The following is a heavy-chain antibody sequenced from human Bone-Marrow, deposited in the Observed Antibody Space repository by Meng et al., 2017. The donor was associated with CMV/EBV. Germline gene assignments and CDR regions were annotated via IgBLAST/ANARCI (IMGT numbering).Heavy chain of an antibody. Sequence: GGSLRLSCAASGFTFSSYSMNWVRQAPGKGLEWVGFIRSKAYGGTTEYAASVKGRFTISRDDSKSIAYLQMNSLKTEDTAVYYCTPYCSSTSCYGSFDIWGQGTMVTVSS. CDR2: IRSKAYGGTT. V-gene: IGHV3-49*04. J-gene: IGHJ3*02. CDR3: TPYCSSTSCYGSFDI. D-gene: IGHD2-2*01. CDR1: GFTFSSYS.